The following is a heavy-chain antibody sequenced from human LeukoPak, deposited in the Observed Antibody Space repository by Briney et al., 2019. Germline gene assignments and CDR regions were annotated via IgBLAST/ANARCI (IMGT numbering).Heavy chain of an antibody. V-gene: IGHV4-59*01. D-gene: IGHD1-26*01. CDR2: IYYTGST. CDR3: ARGGNYWPQWWFDP. J-gene: IGHJ5*02. Sequence: SETLSLTCTVSGGSISTYYWSWIRRPPGKGLEWIGYIYYTGSTSYNPSLKSRVTMSLDASKNQFSLEPNSVTPADTAVYYCARGGNYWPQWWFDPWGRGTLVSVSS. CDR1: GGSISTYY.